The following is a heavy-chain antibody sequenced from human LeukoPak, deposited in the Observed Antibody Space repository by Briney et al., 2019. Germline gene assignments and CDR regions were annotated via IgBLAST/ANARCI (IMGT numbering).Heavy chain of an antibody. CDR1: GFMFSSYW. J-gene: IGHJ5*02. V-gene: IGHV3-7*01. D-gene: IGHD2-21*01. Sequence: GGSLRLSCAASGFMFSSYWMSWVRQAPEKGLGWVANIKEDGSEKYFVDSVKGRFTISRDNAKNSLYLQMNSLRAEDTAIYYCARDKGVVGTLAPWGQGTLVTVSS. CDR3: ARDKGVVGTLAP. CDR2: IKEDGSEK.